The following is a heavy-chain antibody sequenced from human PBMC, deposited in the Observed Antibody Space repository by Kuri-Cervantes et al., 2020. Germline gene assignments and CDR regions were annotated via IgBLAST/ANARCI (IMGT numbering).Heavy chain of an antibody. CDR2: ISGSGGST. J-gene: IGHJ4*02. CDR3: AKDTSLLWFGEVGVVFDY. CDR1: GFTFSTYT. V-gene: IGHV3-23*01. D-gene: IGHD3-10*01. Sequence: GESLKISCAASGFTFSTYTMNWVRQAPGKGLEWVSAISGSGGSTYYADSVKGRFTISRDNSKNTLYLQMNSLRAEDTAVYYCAKDTSLLWFGEVGVVFDYWGQGTLVTVSS.